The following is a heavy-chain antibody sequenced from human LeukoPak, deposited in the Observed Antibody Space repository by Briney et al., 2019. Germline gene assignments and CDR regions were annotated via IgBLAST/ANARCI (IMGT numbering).Heavy chain of an antibody. CDR2: MNGDRSST. D-gene: IGHD3-10*01. V-gene: IGHV3-74*01. CDR1: GFTFSRSW. Sequence: AGSLTLSCAASGFTFSRSWIHGVRQAPGKGLVWVSRMNGDRSSTTYADSVKGRFTISRDNSKNTFYLHMNGLRAEDSADYDCTRDAPGGIGADYWGQGTLVTVSS. J-gene: IGHJ4*02. CDR3: TRDAPGGIGADY.